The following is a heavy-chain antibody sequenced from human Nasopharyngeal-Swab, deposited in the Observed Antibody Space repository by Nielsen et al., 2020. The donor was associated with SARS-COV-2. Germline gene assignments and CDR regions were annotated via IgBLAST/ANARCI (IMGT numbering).Heavy chain of an antibody. Sequence: GESLKISCAASGFTFSSYAMNWVRQAPGKGLEWVSFISGSAGSTYYADSVKGRFTISRDNAKNSLYLQMNSLRAEDTAVYYCARETRGVNYYYYGLDVWGQGTTVTVSS. V-gene: IGHV3-23*01. J-gene: IGHJ6*02. CDR1: GFTFSSYA. CDR3: ARETRGVNYYYYGLDV. CDR2: ISGSAGST. D-gene: IGHD2-21*01.